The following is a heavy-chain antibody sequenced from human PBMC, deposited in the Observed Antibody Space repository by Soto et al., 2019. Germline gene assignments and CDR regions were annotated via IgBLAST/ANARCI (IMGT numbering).Heavy chain of an antibody. J-gene: IGHJ4*02. CDR3: AKDCGDSWSGYYLDY. Sequence: GGSLRLSCAASGFTFSSYAMSWVRQAPGKGLEWVSSISGSGGSTYYADSVKGRFTISRDNSKNTLYLQMNSLRAEDTAVYYCAKDCGDSWSGYYLDYWGQGTLVTVSS. CDR2: ISGSGGST. D-gene: IGHD3-3*01. V-gene: IGHV3-23*01. CDR1: GFTFSSYA.